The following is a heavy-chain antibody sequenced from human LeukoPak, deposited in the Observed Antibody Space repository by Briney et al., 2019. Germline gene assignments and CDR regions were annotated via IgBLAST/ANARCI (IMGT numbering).Heavy chain of an antibody. CDR2: IIPILGIA. J-gene: IGHJ5*02. V-gene: IGHV1-69*10. CDR3: ARVADSSGYYGYNWFDP. Sequence: SVKVSCKASGGTFISYAISWVRQAPGHGREWMGGIIPILGIANYAQKFQGRVTITADKSTSTAYMELSSLRSEDTAVYYCARVADSSGYYGYNWFDPWGQGTLVTVSS. D-gene: IGHD3-22*01. CDR1: GGTFISYA.